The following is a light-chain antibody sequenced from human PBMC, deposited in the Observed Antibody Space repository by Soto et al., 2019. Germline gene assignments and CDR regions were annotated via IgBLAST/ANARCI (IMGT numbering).Light chain of an antibody. V-gene: IGLV2-8*01. Sequence: QSALTQPPSASGSPGQSVTISCTGTSSDVGGYNYVSWYQHHPGKAPKLMIYDVSKRPSGVPDRFSGSKSGNTASLTVSGLQAEDEADYYSSSYAGSNNYVFGTGTKLTVL. CDR1: SSDVGGYNY. CDR2: DVS. J-gene: IGLJ1*01. CDR3: SSYAGSNNYV.